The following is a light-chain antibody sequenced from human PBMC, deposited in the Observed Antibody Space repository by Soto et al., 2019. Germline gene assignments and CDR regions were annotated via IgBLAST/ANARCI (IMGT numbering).Light chain of an antibody. CDR2: AAS. CDR3: QQYNNWPRT. CDR1: QSVSSD. Sequence: EVVMTQSAATLSVSPGEGVTLSWGASQSVSSDLAWYQQKFGQAPRLLIYAASTRATGIPARFSGSGYGTEFTLTISSLQSEDFAVYYCQQYNNWPRTFGQGTKVDIK. V-gene: IGKV3-15*01. J-gene: IGKJ1*01.